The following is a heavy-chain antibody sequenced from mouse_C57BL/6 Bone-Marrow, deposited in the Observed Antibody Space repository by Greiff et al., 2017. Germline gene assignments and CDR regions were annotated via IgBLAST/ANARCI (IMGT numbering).Heavy chain of an antibody. CDR3: ARGWAWFAY. CDR2: ISYDGSN. D-gene: IGHD1-1*02. V-gene: IGHV3-6*01. J-gene: IGHJ3*01. CDR1: GYSITSGYY. Sequence: ESGPGLVKPSQSLSLTCSVTGYSITSGYYWNWIRQFPGNKLEWMGYISYDGSNNYNPSLKNRISITRDTSKNQIFLKLNSVTTEDTATYYCARGWAWFAYWGQGTLVTVSA.